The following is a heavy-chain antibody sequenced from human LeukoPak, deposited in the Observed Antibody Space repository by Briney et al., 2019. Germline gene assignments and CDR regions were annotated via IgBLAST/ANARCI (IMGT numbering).Heavy chain of an antibody. CDR1: GFTFSSYA. V-gene: IGHV3-23*01. Sequence: PGGSLRLSCAASGFTFSSYAMTWFRQAPGKGLEWVSVVSGSGGSTYYADSVKGRFTISRDNSKNTLSLQMNSLRAEDTAVYYCAKDGWYGDYVDYWGQGTLVTVSS. D-gene: IGHD6-19*01. CDR2: VSGSGGST. CDR3: AKDGWYGDYVDY. J-gene: IGHJ4*02.